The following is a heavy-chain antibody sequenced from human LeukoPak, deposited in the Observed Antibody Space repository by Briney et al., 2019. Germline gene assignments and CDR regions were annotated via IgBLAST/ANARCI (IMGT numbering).Heavy chain of an antibody. J-gene: IGHJ4*02. CDR1: GFTFNRNA. D-gene: IGHD6-19*01. CDR3: VRRGDASSGWGDHDF. Sequence: GGSLRLSCAASGFTFNRNAISWVRQAPGKGLEWVSTIGGSGDKTFYADSVKGRFTISRGNSKNMVHLQMNSLTGEDTALYYCVRRGDASSGWGDHDFWGQGALVTVSS. CDR2: IGGSGDKT. V-gene: IGHV3-23*01.